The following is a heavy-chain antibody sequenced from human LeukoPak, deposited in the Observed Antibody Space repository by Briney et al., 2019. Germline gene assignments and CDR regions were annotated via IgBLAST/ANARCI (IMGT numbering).Heavy chain of an antibody. V-gene: IGHV1-2*06. CDR3: AREENCSGGSCYYY. CDR2: INPNSGGT. D-gene: IGHD2-15*01. CDR1: GYTFTAYY. J-gene: IGHJ4*02. Sequence: ASVKVSCKASGYTFTAYYMHWVRQAPGQGLEWTGRINPNSGGTNYAQKFQGRVTMTRDTSISTAYMELSRLTSDDTAVYYCAREENCSGGSCYYYWGQGTLVTVSS.